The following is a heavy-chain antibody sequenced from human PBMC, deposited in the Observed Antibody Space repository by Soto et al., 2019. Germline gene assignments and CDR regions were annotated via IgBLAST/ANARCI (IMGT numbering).Heavy chain of an antibody. CDR2: IKSKVNGGTT. J-gene: IGHJ4*01. V-gene: IGHV3-15*07. CDR3: TTDSYMTTIVVRFDH. D-gene: IGHD3-22*01. CDR1: GVKFIDAG. Sequence: PGVXLRLCCTVLGVKFIDAGSNWVRPAKGKVLEWVGSIKSKVNGGTTDFAASGKGRFAISRDDSTHMVYLQMTSLKTEDTAIYYCTTDSYMTTIVVRFDHCGHGTLVTVSS.